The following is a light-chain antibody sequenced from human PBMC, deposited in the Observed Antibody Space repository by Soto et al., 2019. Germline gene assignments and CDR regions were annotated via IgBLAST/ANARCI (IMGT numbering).Light chain of an antibody. CDR2: GAS. J-gene: IGKJ1*01. Sequence: ESVLTQSPGTLSLSPGERATLSCRASQSVSSNYLAWYQQKPGQAPRLLIYGASTRATAIPDRFSGSGSGTDCTLTISRLEPEDSAVYYCQQYGSSPTWTFGQGTKVEIK. V-gene: IGKV3-20*01. CDR3: QQYGSSPTWT. CDR1: QSVSSNY.